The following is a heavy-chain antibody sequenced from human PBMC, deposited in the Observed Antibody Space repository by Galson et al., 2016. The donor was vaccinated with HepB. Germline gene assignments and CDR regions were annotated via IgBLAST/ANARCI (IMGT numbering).Heavy chain of an antibody. CDR2: LSYGGINQ. D-gene: IGHD3-22*01. CDR1: GLTFSSYG. V-gene: IGHV3-30*03. J-gene: IGHJ4*02. Sequence: SLRLSCAASGLTFSSYGMHWVRQAPGKGLEWMASLSYGGINQYYADSAKGRFTISRDISKNTLYLQMNTLSAEDTAIYYCVAEYHDSAGYHGFQYWGQGTLVTASS. CDR3: VAEYHDSAGYHGFQY.